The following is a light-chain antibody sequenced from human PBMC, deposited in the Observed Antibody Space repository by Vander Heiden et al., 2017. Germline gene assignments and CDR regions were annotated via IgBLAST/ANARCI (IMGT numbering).Light chain of an antibody. J-gene: IGKJ3*01. CDR3: QQNYNLPVT. Sequence: DIQMTQSPSSLSASVGDRVTITCQASQDISNYLNWYQQKPGKAPKLLIYAASSLESGVPSRFSGSGSGTDFTFTTSSLQPEDFATYYCQQNYNLPVTFGPGTKVDIK. V-gene: IGKV1-33*01. CDR2: AAS. CDR1: QDISNY.